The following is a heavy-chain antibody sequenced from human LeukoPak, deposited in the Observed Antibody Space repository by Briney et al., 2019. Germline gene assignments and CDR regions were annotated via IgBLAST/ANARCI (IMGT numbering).Heavy chain of an antibody. V-gene: IGHV3-23*01. CDR1: GFTFSSYA. CDR2: ISGSGDST. J-gene: IGHJ4*02. D-gene: IGHD5-18*01. Sequence: GGSLRLSCAASGFTFSSYAMSWVRQAPGKGLEWVSHISGSGDSTYYADSVKGRFTISRDNSKNTLYLQMNSLRAEDTAVYYCAKDLRGYSYEVQVYFDYWGQGTLVTVSS. CDR3: AKDLRGYSYEVQVYFDY.